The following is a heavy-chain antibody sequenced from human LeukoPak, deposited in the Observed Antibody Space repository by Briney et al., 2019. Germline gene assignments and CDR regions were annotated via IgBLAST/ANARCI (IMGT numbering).Heavy chain of an antibody. CDR3: ARASSSWYYFDY. CDR1: GGSISSSNW. CDR2: IYHSGST. V-gene: IGHV4-4*02. Sequence: PSETLSLTCAVSGGSISSSNWWSWVRQPPGKGLEWIGEIYHSGSTNYNPSLKSRVAISVDKSKNQFSLKLSSVTAADTAVYYCARASSSWYYFDYWGQGTLVTVSS. J-gene: IGHJ4*02. D-gene: IGHD6-13*01.